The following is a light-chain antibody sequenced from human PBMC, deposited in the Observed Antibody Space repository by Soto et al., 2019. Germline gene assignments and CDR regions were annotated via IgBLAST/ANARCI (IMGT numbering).Light chain of an antibody. CDR1: SSDVGGDYNF. Sequence: QSALTQPASVSGSPGQSIAISCTGTSSDVGGDYNFVSWYQQHPGKVPKLIIYDVTNRPSGVSNRFSGSKSGNTASLTITGLQAEDEADYYCSSYTRSNTYVFGTGTKLTVL. CDR2: DVT. J-gene: IGLJ1*01. CDR3: SSYTRSNTYV. V-gene: IGLV2-14*01.